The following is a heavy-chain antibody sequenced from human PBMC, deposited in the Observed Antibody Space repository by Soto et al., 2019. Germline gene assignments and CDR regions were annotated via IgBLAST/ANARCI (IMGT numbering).Heavy chain of an antibody. CDR3: ARAGVSGLFDY. CDR2: ISYDGSNK. J-gene: IGHJ4*02. CDR1: GFTFSSYA. Sequence: QVQLVESGEGVVHPGMSLRLSCAASGFTFSSYAMHWVRQVPGKGLEWVAVISYDGSNKYYADSVKGRFTISRDNSKNTLYLQMNSLRAEATAVYYCARAGVSGLFDYWGQGTLVTVSS. V-gene: IGHV3-30-3*01.